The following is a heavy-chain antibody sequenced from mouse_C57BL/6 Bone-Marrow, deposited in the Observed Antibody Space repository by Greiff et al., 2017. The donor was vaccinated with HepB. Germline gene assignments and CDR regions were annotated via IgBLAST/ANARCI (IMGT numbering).Heavy chain of an antibody. CDR2: IHPNSGST. Sequence: VQLQQSGAELVKPGASVKLSCKASGYTFTSYWMHWVKQRPGQGLEWIGMIHPNSGSTNYNEKFKSKATLTVDKSSSTAYMQLSSLTSEDSAVYYCARSYGSSSLFFDYWGQGTTLTVSS. D-gene: IGHD1-1*01. CDR1: GYTFTSYW. J-gene: IGHJ2*01. V-gene: IGHV1-64*01. CDR3: ARSYGSSSLFFDY.